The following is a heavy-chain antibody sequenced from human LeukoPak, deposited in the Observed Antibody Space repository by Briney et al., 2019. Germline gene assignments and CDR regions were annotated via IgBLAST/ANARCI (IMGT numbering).Heavy chain of an antibody. D-gene: IGHD1-7*01. J-gene: IGHJ4*02. V-gene: IGHV3-7*01. Sequence: PGGSLRLSCAASGFTFSKTWMSWVRQAPGKGLGWVANIKVDGSERYYVDSVKGRFTISRDNAKNSLYLQMNSLRAEDTAIYYCARDWNYGFDYWGQGTLVTVSS. CDR1: GFTFSKTW. CDR2: IKVDGSER. CDR3: ARDWNYGFDY.